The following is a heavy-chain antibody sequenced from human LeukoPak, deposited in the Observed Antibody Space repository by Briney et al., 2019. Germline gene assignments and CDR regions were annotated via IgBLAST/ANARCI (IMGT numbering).Heavy chain of an antibody. CDR1: GGSISSSSYY. D-gene: IGHD3-10*01. V-gene: IGHV3-11*01. CDR2: ISSSGSTI. J-gene: IGHJ5*02. CDR3: ASYGSGP. Sequence: LSLTCTVSGGSISSSSYYWGWIRQAPGKGLEWVSYISSSGSTIYYADSVKGRFTISRDNAKNSLYLQMNSLRAEDTAVYYCASYGSGPWGQGTLVTVSS.